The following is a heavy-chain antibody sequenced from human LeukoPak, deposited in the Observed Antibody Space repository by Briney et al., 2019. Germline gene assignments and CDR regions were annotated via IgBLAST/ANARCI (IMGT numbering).Heavy chain of an antibody. V-gene: IGHV4-59*01. CDR2: IYYSGST. J-gene: IGHJ5*02. CDR3: ARAIPFWSGYYEGTFDP. D-gene: IGHD3-3*01. CDR1: GGSISSYY. Sequence: SETLSLTCTVSGGSISSYYWSWIRQPPGKGLEWIGDIYYSGSTNYNPSLKSRVTISVDTSKNKFSLKLSSVPAADKAVYYCARAIPFWSGYYEGTFDPWGQGTLVTVSS.